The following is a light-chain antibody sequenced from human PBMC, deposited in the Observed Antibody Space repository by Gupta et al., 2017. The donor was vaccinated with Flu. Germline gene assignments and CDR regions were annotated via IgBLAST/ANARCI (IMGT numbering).Light chain of an antibody. CDR3: QQDHNYPLT. CDR1: QTIYNW. J-gene: IGKJ4*01. Sequence: DIHLSQSPSPLSASVGDRVTITCRASQTIYNWLAWYQQRPGKAPELVIYTASNLESGVPSRFSGSQSGTEFTLTISSLQPDDFATYYCQQDHNYPLTFGGGTKVEIK. CDR2: TAS. V-gene: IGKV1-5*03.